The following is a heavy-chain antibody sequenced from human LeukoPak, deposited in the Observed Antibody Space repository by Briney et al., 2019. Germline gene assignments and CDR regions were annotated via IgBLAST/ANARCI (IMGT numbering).Heavy chain of an antibody. Sequence: PRASVKVSCKASGYTFTSYYMHWVRQAPGQGLEWMGIINPSGGSTSYAQKFQGRVTMTRDMSTSTVYMELSSLRSEDTAVYYCARGLYCSGGSCYGEGGAFDIWGQGTMVTVSS. CDR2: INPSGGST. J-gene: IGHJ3*02. D-gene: IGHD2-15*01. V-gene: IGHV1-46*01. CDR1: GYTFTSYY. CDR3: ARGLYCSGGSCYGEGGAFDI.